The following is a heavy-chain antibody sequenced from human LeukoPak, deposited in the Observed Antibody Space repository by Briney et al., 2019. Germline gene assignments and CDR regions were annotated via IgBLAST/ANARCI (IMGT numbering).Heavy chain of an antibody. Sequence: SVKVSCKASGYTFTGYYMHWVRQAPGQGLEWMGWINPNSGGTNYAEKFQGRVTMTRDTSISTAYMELSRLRSDDTAVYYCARDPYGGNKRDYWGQGTLVTVSS. CDR2: INPNSGGT. V-gene: IGHV1-2*02. CDR3: ARDPYGGNKRDY. D-gene: IGHD4-23*01. J-gene: IGHJ4*02. CDR1: GYTFTGYY.